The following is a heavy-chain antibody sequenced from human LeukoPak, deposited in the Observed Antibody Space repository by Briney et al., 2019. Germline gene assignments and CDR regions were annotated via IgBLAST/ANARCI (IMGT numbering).Heavy chain of an antibody. CDR3: ARDSGGYCSGGSCYNDAFDI. D-gene: IGHD2-15*01. J-gene: IGHJ3*02. CDR2: ISSSSSTI. V-gene: IGHV3-48*01. CDR1: GFTFSSYS. Sequence: GGSLRLSCAASGFTFSSYSMNWVRQAPGKGLEWVSYISSSSSTIYYADSVKGRFTISRDNAKNSLYLQMNSLRAEDTAVYYCARDSGGYCSGGSCYNDAFDIWGQGTMVTVSS.